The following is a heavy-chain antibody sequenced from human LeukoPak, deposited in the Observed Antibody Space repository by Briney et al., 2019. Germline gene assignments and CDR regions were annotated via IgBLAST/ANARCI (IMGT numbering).Heavy chain of an antibody. CDR3: ARAYADEVNTFDY. V-gene: IGHV1-46*01. CDR2: INASGGST. CDR1: GYTFTSYY. Sequence: GASVKVSCKASGYTFTSYYMHWVRQAPGQGLEWMGIINASGGSTSYAQKFQGRLTMTRDTSTRTVYMELSSLRSEDTAVYYCARAYADEVNTFDYWGQGTLVTVSS. D-gene: IGHD2/OR15-2a*01. J-gene: IGHJ4*02.